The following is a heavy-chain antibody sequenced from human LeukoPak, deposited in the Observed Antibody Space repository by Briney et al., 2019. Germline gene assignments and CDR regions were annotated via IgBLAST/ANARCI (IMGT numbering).Heavy chain of an antibody. CDR1: GYSFTRYW. V-gene: IGHV5-51*01. Sequence: GESLKISCKGSGYSFTRYWIGWGRQMPGKGLECLGIIYPGDSDTRYSPSFQGQVTISVDKSISTAYLQWSGLQASDTAMYYCATLRGANWFDTWGQGTLVTVSS. J-gene: IGHJ5*02. CDR3: ATLRGANWFDT. D-gene: IGHD3-16*01. CDR2: IYPGDSDT.